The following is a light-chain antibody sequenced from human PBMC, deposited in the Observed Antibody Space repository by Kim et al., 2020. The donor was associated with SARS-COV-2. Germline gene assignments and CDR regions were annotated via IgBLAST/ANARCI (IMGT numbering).Light chain of an antibody. Sequence: VSGSPGQSVTISCIVGDYNYVTWFQQHPGKAPKFIIYDVTQRPSGVPDRFSGSKSGNTASLTISGLQPEDEGDYYCCSYAGPYTWVFGGGTKLTVL. J-gene: IGLJ3*02. CDR2: DVT. CDR1: VGDYNY. V-gene: IGLV2-11*03. CDR3: CSYAGPYTWV.